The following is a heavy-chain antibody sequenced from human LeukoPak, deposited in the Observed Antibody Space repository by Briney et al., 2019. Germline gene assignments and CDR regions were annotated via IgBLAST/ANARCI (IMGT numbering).Heavy chain of an antibody. CDR3: ARVEVRLGIRDSSYHMLDY. CDR1: GFTFSDYG. D-gene: IGHD7-27*01. CDR2: ISSTGTYT. Sequence: GGSLRLSCVGSGFTFSDYGIYWVRQAPGKGLEHVSAISSTGTYTYYANSVRGRFTISRDNSKNTLYLQMGSLRAEDMAVYYCARVEVRLGIRDSSYHMLDYWGQGTLVTVSS. V-gene: IGHV3-64*01. J-gene: IGHJ4*02.